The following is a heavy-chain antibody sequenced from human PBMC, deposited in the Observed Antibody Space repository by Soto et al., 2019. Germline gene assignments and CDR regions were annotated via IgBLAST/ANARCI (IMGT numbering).Heavy chain of an antibody. V-gene: IGHV3-33*01. D-gene: IGHD5-12*01. CDR1: GFTFSSYG. J-gene: IGHJ4*02. CDR2: IWYDGSNK. CDR3: ARQGYDADTRGSYGC. Sequence: QVQLVESGGGVVQPGRSLRLSCAASGFTFSSYGMHWVRQAPGKGLEWVAVIWYDGSNKYYADSVKGRFTISRDNSKNTLQLQKNSLSAEEEAVYYCARQGYDADTRGSYGCWRQVPLVTVS.